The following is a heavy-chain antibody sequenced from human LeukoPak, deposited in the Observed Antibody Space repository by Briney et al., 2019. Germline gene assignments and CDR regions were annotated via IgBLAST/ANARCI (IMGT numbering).Heavy chain of an antibody. J-gene: IGHJ4*02. CDR1: GFTFDDYA. Sequence: GGSLRLSCAASGFTFDDYAMHWVRQAPGKGLEWVSGISWNSGSIGYADSVKGRFTISRDNAKNSLYLQMSSLRAEDTALYYCAKDLQPQLIVGDYLSGNFDYWGQGTLVTVSS. D-gene: IGHD4-17*01. CDR3: AKDLQPQLIVGDYLSGNFDY. V-gene: IGHV3-9*01. CDR2: ISWNSGSI.